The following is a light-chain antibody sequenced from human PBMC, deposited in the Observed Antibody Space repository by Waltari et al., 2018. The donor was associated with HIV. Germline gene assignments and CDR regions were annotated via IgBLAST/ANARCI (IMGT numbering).Light chain of an antibody. J-gene: IGLJ2*01. CDR1: SSDVGGYNH. CDR2: EVS. CDR3: SSYTSSSTVV. Sequence: QSALTQPASVSGSPGQSITISCTGTSSDVGGYNHVPWYQQHPGKAPKLMIYEVSNRPSGVSNRFSGSKSGNTASLTISGLQAEDEADYYCSSYTSSSTVVFGGGTKLTVL. V-gene: IGLV2-14*01.